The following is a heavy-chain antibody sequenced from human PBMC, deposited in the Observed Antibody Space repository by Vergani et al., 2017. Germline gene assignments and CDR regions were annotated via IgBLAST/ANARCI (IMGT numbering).Heavy chain of an antibody. CDR3: ARENGYSYGFSYYYGMDV. Sequence: EVKLVEPGGGLVQPGGSLRLSCAASGFTFSSYEMNWVRQAPGKGLEWVSYISSSGSTIYYADSVKGRFTISRDNAKNSLYLQMNSLRAEDTAVYYCARENGYSYGFSYYYGMDVWGQGTTVTVSS. V-gene: IGHV3-48*03. J-gene: IGHJ6*02. CDR1: GFTFSSYE. CDR2: ISSSGSTI. D-gene: IGHD5-18*01.